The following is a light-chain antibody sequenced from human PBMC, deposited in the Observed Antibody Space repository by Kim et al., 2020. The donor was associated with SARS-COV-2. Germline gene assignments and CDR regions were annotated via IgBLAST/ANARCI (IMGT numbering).Light chain of an antibody. CDR2: DVT. CDR3: VSYTSSITLV. CDR1: SSDVGIYNY. Sequence: GQYNTTSCTGTSSDVGIYNYVSWYQQHPGKAPKLIIYDVTNRPAGVSDRFSGSKSGNTASLTISGLQIDDEADYYCVSYTSSITLVFGGGTQLTVL. V-gene: IGLV2-14*03. J-gene: IGLJ2*01.